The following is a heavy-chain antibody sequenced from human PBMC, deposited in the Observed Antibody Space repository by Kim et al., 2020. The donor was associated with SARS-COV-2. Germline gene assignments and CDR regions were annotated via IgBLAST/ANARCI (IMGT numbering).Heavy chain of an antibody. J-gene: IGHJ6*02. CDR3: ARIGGFYVRGVIIEEGYYYYGMDV. CDR2: INHSGST. V-gene: IGHV4-34*01. D-gene: IGHD3-10*02. CDR1: GGSFSGYY. Sequence: SETLSLTCAVYGGSFSGYYWSWIRQPPGKGLEWIGEINHSGSTNYNPSLKSRVTISVDTSKNQFSLKLSSVTAADTAVYYCARIGGFYVRGVIIEEGYYYYGMDVWGQGTTVTVSS.